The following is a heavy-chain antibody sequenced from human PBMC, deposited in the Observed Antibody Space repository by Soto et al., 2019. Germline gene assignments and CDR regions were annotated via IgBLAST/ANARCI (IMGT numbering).Heavy chain of an antibody. Sequence: QVQLQESGPGLVKPSQTLSLTCTVSGGSISSGGYYWSWIRQHPGKGLEWIGYIYYSGSTYYADSVKGRFTISRDNSRNTLNLQMNSLRAEDTAVYYCAKRRGDGYFDLWGRGTLVTVSS. J-gene: IGHJ2*01. CDR2: IYYSGST. CDR3: AKRRGDGYFDL. CDR1: GGSISSGGYY. V-gene: IGHV4-31*03. D-gene: IGHD7-27*01.